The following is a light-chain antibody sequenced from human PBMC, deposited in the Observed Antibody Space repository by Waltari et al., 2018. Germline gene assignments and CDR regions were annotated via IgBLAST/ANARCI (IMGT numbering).Light chain of an antibody. J-gene: IGLJ3*02. Sequence: SYELTQPLSVSVALGQTAKITCGGNNIGSKHVHWYQQKPGQAPLLVIYRDTNRPSGIPERFSGSNLGNTATLTISRAQDGDEADYYCQVWDSGTGVFGGGTKLTVL. CDR3: QVWDSGTGV. CDR2: RDT. V-gene: IGLV3-9*01. CDR1: NIGSKH.